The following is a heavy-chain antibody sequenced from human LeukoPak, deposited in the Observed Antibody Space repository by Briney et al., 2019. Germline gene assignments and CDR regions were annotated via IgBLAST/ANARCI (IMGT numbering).Heavy chain of an antibody. V-gene: IGHV6-1*01. Sequence: SQTLSLTCAISGDSVSSNSAAWNWIRQSPSRGLEWLGRTYYRSKWYNDYAVSVKSRITINPDTSKNQFSLRLNSVTPEDTAVYYCARGRVPGYYYYYGMDVWGQGTTVIVSS. CDR3: ARGRVPGYYYYYGMDV. CDR1: GDSVSSNSAA. D-gene: IGHD3-10*01. J-gene: IGHJ6*02. CDR2: TYYRSKWYN.